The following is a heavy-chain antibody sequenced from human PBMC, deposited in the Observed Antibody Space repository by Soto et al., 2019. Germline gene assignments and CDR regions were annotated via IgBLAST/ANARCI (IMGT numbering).Heavy chain of an antibody. CDR3: TTAPLHYYSDYTVDY. Sequence: EVQLVESGGGLVQPGVSLKLSCAASGFTFSDSAMHWVRQASGKGLEWVGRIRSKPNSYATAYAASVKGRFTISRDDSENTAYLQMNSMKTEDTAVYYCTTAPLHYYSDYTVDYWGQGTLVTVSS. D-gene: IGHD4-17*01. V-gene: IGHV3-73*02. J-gene: IGHJ4*02. CDR2: IRSKPNSYAT. CDR1: GFTFSDSA.